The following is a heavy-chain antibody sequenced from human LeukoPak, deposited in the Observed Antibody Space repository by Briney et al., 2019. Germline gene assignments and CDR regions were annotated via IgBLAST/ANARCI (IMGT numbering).Heavy chain of an antibody. D-gene: IGHD3-3*01. V-gene: IGHV3-30-3*01. CDR3: ARDRARFLEWLLLDY. Sequence: PGRSLRLSCAASGFTFSSYAMHWVRQAPGKGLEWVAVMSYDGSNKYYADSVKGRFTISRDNSKNTLYLQMNSLRAEDTAVYYCARDRARFLEWLLLDYWGQGTLVTVSS. J-gene: IGHJ4*02. CDR2: MSYDGSNK. CDR1: GFTFSSYA.